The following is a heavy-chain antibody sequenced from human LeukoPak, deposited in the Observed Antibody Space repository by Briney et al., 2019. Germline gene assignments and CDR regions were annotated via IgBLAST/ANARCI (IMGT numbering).Heavy chain of an antibody. CDR3: AVGKDYYYYGMDV. Sequence: SETLSLTCTVSGYSISSGYYWGWIRQPPGKGLEWIGSIYHSGSTYYNPSLKSRVTISVDTSKNQFSLKLSSVAAADTAVYYCAVGKDYYYYGMDVWGQGTTVTVSS. D-gene: IGHD7-27*01. J-gene: IGHJ6*02. CDR2: IYHSGST. CDR1: GYSISSGYY. V-gene: IGHV4-38-2*02.